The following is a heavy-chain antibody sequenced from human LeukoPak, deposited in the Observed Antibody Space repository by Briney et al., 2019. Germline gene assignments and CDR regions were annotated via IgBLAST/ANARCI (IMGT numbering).Heavy chain of an antibody. CDR3: ARTDIVVVPAATIYYYYGMDV. D-gene: IGHD2-2*01. CDR1: GYTFTSYG. J-gene: IGHJ6*02. V-gene: IGHV1-18*01. Sequence: ASVKVSCKASGYTFTSYGISWVRQAPGQGLEWMGWISAYNGNTNYAQKLQGRVTMTTDTSTSTAYTELRSLRSDDTAVYYCARTDIVVVPAATIYYYYGMDVWGQGTTVTVSS. CDR2: ISAYNGNT.